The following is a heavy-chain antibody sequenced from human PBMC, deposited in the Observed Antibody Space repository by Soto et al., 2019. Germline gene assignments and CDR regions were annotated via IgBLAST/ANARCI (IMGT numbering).Heavy chain of an antibody. CDR3: ARDREFALWFGDSNNWFDP. Sequence: VGSLRLSCAASGFTFSGYCMRWIRQAPGKGLEWVADISYGGSTKYYADSVKGRFTISRDNSKNTLYLQMNSLRAEDTAVYYCARDREFALWFGDSNNWFDPWGQGTLVTVSS. CDR1: GFTFSGYC. J-gene: IGHJ5*02. V-gene: IGHV3-33*01. CDR2: ISYGGSTK. D-gene: IGHD3-10*01.